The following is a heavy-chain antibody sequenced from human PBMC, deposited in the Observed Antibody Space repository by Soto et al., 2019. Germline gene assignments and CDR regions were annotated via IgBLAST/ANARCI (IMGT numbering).Heavy chain of an antibody. CDR2: IYWDDDK. CDR3: AHIVVAGLGYYFDY. D-gene: IGHD6-19*01. Sequence: QITFKESGPTLVKPTQTLTLTCTFSGFSLSSTRMAVGWIRQPPGKSLEWLALIYWDDDKRYSPFLKSRLTITKDTCKNQVVLTMSNIDPVDTARYYCAHIVVAGLGYYFDYWGQGNLVTVSS. J-gene: IGHJ4*02. CDR1: GFSLSSTRMA. V-gene: IGHV2-5*02.